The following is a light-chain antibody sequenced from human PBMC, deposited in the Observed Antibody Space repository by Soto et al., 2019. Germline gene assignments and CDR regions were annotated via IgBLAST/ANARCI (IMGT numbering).Light chain of an antibody. CDR3: QSYDSSLKVV. CDR1: SSNIGAGYD. CDR2: GNS. J-gene: IGLJ2*01. V-gene: IGLV1-40*01. Sequence: QAVVTQPPSVSGAPGQRVTISCTGSSSNIGAGYDVHWYQQLPGTAPKLLIYGNSNRPSGVPDRFSGSKSGTSASLAITGLQAEDEADYYCQSYDSSLKVVFGGGTKLTV.